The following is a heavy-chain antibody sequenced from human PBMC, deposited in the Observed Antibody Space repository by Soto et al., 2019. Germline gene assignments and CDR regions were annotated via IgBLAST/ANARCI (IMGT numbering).Heavy chain of an antibody. CDR2: ISYDGSDK. J-gene: IGHJ4*02. V-gene: IGHV3-30*18. D-gene: IGHD3-16*01. Sequence: HPGGSLRLSCAASGFSFSNYALHWVRQAPGKGLEWVAVISYDGSDKYYADSVRGRFTLSRDNPKNTVYMQMDRLRPEDAAVYYCAKDEDFGPFDYWGQGT. CDR1: GFSFSNYA. CDR3: AKDEDFGPFDY.